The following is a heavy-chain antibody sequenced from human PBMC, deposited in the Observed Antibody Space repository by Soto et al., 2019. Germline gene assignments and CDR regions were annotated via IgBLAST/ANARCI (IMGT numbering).Heavy chain of an antibody. J-gene: IGHJ6*02. D-gene: IGHD3-16*02. CDR1: GFTFSSYA. Sequence: GGSLRLSCAASGFTFSSYAMHWVRQAPGKGLEWVAVISYDGSNKYYADSVKGRFTISRDNSKNTLYLQMNSLRAEDTAGYYVAREELTFGGVIVSYYYYGMDVWGQGTTVTVSS. CDR3: AREELTFGGVIVSYYYYGMDV. V-gene: IGHV3-30-3*01. CDR2: ISYDGSNK.